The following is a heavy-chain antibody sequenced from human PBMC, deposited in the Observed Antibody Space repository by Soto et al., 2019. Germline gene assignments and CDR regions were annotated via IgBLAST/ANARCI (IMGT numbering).Heavy chain of an antibody. CDR1: GGSISSSSYY. J-gene: IGHJ5*02. CDR2: IYYSGST. D-gene: IGHD3-9*01. CDR3: AGLRYFEGNWFDP. V-gene: IGHV4-39*01. Sequence: QLQLQESGPGLVKPSETLSLTCTVSGGSISSSSYYWGWIRQPPGKGLEWIGSIYYSGSTYYNPSLKSRVTISVDTSKNQFSLKLSSVTAADTAVYYCAGLRYFEGNWFDPWGQGTLVTVSS.